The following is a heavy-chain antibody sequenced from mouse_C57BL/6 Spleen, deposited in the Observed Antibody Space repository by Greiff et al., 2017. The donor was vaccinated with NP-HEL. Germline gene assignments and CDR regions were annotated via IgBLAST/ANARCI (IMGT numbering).Heavy chain of an antibody. Sequence: EVKLQQSGPVLVKPGASVKMSCKASGYTFTDYYMNWVKQSHGKSLEWIGVLNPYNGGTSYNQKFTGKATLPVDKSSSTAYMELNSLTSEDSAVYYCARRKFITTVVATDYYAMDYWGQGTSVTVSS. J-gene: IGHJ4*01. V-gene: IGHV1-19*01. D-gene: IGHD1-1*01. CDR3: ARRKFITTVVATDYYAMDY. CDR1: GYTFTDYY. CDR2: LNPYNGGT.